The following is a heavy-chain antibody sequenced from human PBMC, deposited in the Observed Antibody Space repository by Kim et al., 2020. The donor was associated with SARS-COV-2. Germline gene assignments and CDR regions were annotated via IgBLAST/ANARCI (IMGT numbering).Heavy chain of an antibody. J-gene: IGHJ5*02. CDR2: ISGSGGST. Sequence: GGSLRLSCAASGFTFSSYAMSWVRQAPGKGLEWVSAISGSGGSTYYADSVKGRFTISRDNSKNTLYLQMNSLRAEDTAVYYCAKASLLWFGELLSGKLNWFDPWGQGTLVTVSS. V-gene: IGHV3-23*01. CDR3: AKASLLWFGELLSGKLNWFDP. D-gene: IGHD3-10*01. CDR1: GFTFSSYA.